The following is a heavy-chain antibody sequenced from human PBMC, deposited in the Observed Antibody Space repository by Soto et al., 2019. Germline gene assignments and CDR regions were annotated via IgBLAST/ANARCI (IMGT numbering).Heavy chain of an antibody. V-gene: IGHV3-66*01. CDR2: IYSGGST. CDR1: GFTVSSNY. Sequence: EVQLVESGGGLVQPGGSLRLSCAASGFTVSSNYMSWVRQAPGKGLEWVSVIYSGGSTYYADSVKGRFTISRDNSKNTLYLQMNSLRAEDTDVYYCARGGEQWLVLGAFDIWGQGTMVTVSS. J-gene: IGHJ3*02. D-gene: IGHD6-19*01. CDR3: ARGGEQWLVLGAFDI.